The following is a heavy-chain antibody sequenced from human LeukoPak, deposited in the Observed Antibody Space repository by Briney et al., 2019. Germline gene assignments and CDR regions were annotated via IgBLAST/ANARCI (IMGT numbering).Heavy chain of an antibody. CDR2: IKSKTDGGTT. V-gene: IGHV3-15*01. CDR3: TTDRGITVRPLFDS. J-gene: IGHJ4*02. CDR1: GFTLSNAY. D-gene: IGHD6-6*01. Sequence: PGGSLRLSCAASGFTLSNAYMGWVRQIPGKGLEWVGRIKSKTDGGTTDFAAPVKGRFSISRDDSKNTLNLQMNSLKTEDIGVYYCTTDRGITVRPLFDSWGQGTLVTVSS.